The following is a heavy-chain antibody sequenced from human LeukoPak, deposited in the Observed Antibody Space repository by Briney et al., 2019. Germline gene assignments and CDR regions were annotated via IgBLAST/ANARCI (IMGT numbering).Heavy chain of an antibody. CDR1: GGSISSGGHY. CDR3: ASLSGFYLD. Sequence: SETLSLTCTVSGGSISSGGHYWSWVRQHPGKGLEWIGYIYYTGRINYNPSLKSRIAMSVDTSKNQFSLKLNSVTAADTAVYYCASLSGFYLDWGQGTLVTVSS. J-gene: IGHJ4*02. V-gene: IGHV4-31*03. D-gene: IGHD3-22*01. CDR2: IYYTGRI.